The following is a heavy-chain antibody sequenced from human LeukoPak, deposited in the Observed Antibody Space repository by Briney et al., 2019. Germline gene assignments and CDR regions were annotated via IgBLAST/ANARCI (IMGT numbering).Heavy chain of an antibody. D-gene: IGHD6-19*01. CDR2: ISSSSSYI. CDR1: GFTFSSYS. V-gene: IGHV3-21*01. Sequence: GGSLRLSCAASGFTFSSYSMNWVRQAPGKGLEWVSSISSSSSYIYYADSVKGRFTISRDNAKNSLYLQMNSLRAEDTAVYYCARDQERNTVAGTLGYSGQGTLVTVSS. J-gene: IGHJ4*02. CDR3: ARDQERNTVAGTLGY.